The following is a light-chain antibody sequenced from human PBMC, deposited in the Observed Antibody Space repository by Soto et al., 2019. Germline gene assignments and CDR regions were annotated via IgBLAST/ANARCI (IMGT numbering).Light chain of an antibody. Sequence: QSVLTQPPSVSGAPGLRVTISCTGSGSNIGAGYDVHWYQQLPGTAPKLLIYDTTNRPSGVPDRFSGSKSGNSVSLAITGLQAEDEAAYYCQSYDSTMNGGVFGGGTKLTVL. CDR2: DTT. CDR3: QSYDSTMNGGV. V-gene: IGLV1-40*01. CDR1: GSNIGAGYD. J-gene: IGLJ3*02.